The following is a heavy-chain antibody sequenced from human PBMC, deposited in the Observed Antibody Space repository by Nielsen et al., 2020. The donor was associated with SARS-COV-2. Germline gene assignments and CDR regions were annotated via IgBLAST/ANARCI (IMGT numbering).Heavy chain of an antibody. Sequence: SVKVSCKASGGTFSSYAISWVRQAPGQGLEWMGGIIPIFGTANYAQKFQGRVTITADESTGTAYMELSSLRSEDTAVYYCARARGWIFGVLGDAWGQGTTVTVSS. CDR3: ARARGWIFGVLGDA. CDR2: IIPIFGTA. V-gene: IGHV1-69*13. D-gene: IGHD3-3*01. J-gene: IGHJ6*02. CDR1: GGTFSSYA.